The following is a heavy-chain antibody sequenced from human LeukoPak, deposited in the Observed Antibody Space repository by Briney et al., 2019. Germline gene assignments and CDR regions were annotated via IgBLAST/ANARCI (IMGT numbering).Heavy chain of an antibody. V-gene: IGHV3-7*01. D-gene: IGHD6-13*01. CDR2: IKEDGSEK. CDR3: ASYRSSVWSQ. J-gene: IGHJ4*02. CDR1: GFTFRSYW. Sequence: GGSLRLSWAASGFTFRSYWMSWVRQAPGKGLEWVANIKEDGSEKYYVDSVKGRFNISRDNAKNSLYLQMNSLRGEDTAVYYCASYRSSVWSQWGQGTLVTVSS.